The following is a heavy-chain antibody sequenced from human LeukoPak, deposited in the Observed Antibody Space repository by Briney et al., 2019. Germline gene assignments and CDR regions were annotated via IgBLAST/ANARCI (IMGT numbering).Heavy chain of an antibody. CDR1: GYTFTSFD. CDR2: MSPNSGDT. Sequence: ASVKVSCKASGYTFTSFDFNWVRQATGQRPEWMGWMSPNSGDTGYAQKFQDRVTMTRNTSISTAYMELSSLRSDDTAVYYCARGPPNWGYDYWGPGTLVTVSS. D-gene: IGHD7-27*01. V-gene: IGHV1-8*01. CDR3: ARGPPNWGYDY. J-gene: IGHJ4*02.